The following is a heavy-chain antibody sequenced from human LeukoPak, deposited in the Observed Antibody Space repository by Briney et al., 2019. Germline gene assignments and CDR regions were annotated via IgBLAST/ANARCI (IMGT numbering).Heavy chain of an antibody. CDR1: GFTFSSYA. CDR3: AKDPLLIRYFDWFYYFDY. Sequence: PGGSLRLSCAASGFTFSSYAMSWVRQAPGRGLEWVSAISGSGGSTDYEDSVKGRFTISRDNAKNTVYVQMNSLRAEDTAVYYCAKDPLLIRYFDWFYYFDYLLQGTLLTVCS. J-gene: IGHJ4*02. V-gene: IGHV3-23*01. D-gene: IGHD3-9*01. CDR2: ISGSGGST.